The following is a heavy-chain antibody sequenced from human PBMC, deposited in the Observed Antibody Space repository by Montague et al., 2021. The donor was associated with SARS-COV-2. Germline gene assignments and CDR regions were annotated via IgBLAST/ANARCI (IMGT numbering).Heavy chain of an antibody. J-gene: IGHJ6*02. CDR3: ARDSDYYDSSAGYYYGMDV. D-gene: IGHD3-22*01. CDR2: IYYSGST. CDR1: GGSISSYY. V-gene: IGHV4-59*01. Sequence: SETLSLTCTVSGGSISSYYWSWIRQPPGKGLEWIGYIYYSGSTNYNPSLKSRVTISVDTSKHQFSLKLSSVTAADTAVYYCARDSDYYDSSAGYYYGMDVWGQGTTVTVSS.